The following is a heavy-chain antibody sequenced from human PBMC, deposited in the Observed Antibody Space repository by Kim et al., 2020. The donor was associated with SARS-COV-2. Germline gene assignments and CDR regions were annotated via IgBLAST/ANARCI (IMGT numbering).Heavy chain of an antibody. CDR2: IYGNGST. Sequence: SETLSLTCTVAGGSISDYYWSWVRQPAGKGLEWIGRIYGNGSTKYSPKYSSSLRSRVTLSEDTSKNQFFLKLSSVSAADTAVYYCVRDGKYKFGHW. CDR3: VRDGKYKFGH. D-gene: IGHD3-16*01. CDR1: GGSISDYY. V-gene: IGHV4-4*07. J-gene: IGHJ1*01.